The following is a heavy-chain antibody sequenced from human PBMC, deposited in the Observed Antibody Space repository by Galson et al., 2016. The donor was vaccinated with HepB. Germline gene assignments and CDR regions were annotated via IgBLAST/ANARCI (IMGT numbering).Heavy chain of an antibody. Sequence: SETLSLTCTVSGGAISNWCWNWIRQPAGNELEWIGRFCTHENTKYNPSLKSRVTMSIDTSKNQFSLKLNSVTAAGTAVYYCATGGGAFDCWGQGTLVTVSS. J-gene: IGHJ4*02. CDR1: GGAISNWC. CDR3: ATGGGAFDC. CDR2: FCTHENT. D-gene: IGHD2-21*01. V-gene: IGHV4-4*07.